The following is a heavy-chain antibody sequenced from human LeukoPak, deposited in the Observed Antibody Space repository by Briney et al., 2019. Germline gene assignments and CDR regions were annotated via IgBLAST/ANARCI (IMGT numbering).Heavy chain of an antibody. CDR2: VHYSGST. Sequence: PSETLSLTCTDSDGSINSYYWSWIRQSPGKGLEWIGYVHYSGSTNYNPSLKSRVTISVDTSKKQVSLKLNSATAVDTAVYYCARATGTTRNAFDIWGQGTMVTVSS. D-gene: IGHD1-7*01. J-gene: IGHJ3*02. CDR3: ARATGTTRNAFDI. CDR1: DGSINSYY. V-gene: IGHV4-59*01.